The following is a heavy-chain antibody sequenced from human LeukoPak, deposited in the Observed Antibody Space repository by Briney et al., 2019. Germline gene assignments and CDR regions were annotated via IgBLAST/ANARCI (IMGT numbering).Heavy chain of an antibody. CDR2: IYYSGST. CDR3: ARRQTYFDY. Sequence: SETLSLTCTVSGASMSIHYWSWIRQPPGKGLEWIGYIYYSGSTNYNPSLKSRVTISVDTSKNQFSLKLSSVTAADTAVYYCARRQTYFDYWGQGTLVTVSS. V-gene: IGHV4-59*08. J-gene: IGHJ4*02. CDR1: GASMSIHY.